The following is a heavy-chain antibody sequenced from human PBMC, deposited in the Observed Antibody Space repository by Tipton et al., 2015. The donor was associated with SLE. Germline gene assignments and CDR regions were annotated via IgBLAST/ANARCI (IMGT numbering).Heavy chain of an antibody. Sequence: QLVQSGAEVKKPGASVKVSCKASGYTFTGYYMHWVRQAPGQGLEWMGWINPNSGGTNYAQKFQGRVTMTRDTSISTAYMALSRVRSDDTAVYYCARVVVVINDAFDIWGQGTMVTVSS. CDR3: ARVVVVINDAFDI. CDR2: INPNSGGT. V-gene: IGHV1-2*02. CDR1: GYTFTGYY. J-gene: IGHJ3*02. D-gene: IGHD3-22*01.